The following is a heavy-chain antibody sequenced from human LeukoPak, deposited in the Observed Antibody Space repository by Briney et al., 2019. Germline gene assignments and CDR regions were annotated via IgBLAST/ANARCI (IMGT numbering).Heavy chain of an antibody. J-gene: IGHJ4*02. Sequence: PGGSLRLSCTASGFTFGDYAMHWVRQAPGKGLEWVAVISYDGSNKYYADSVKGRFTISRDNSKNTLYLQMNSLRAEDTAVYYCARDCGELELLHYFDYWGQGTLVTVSS. CDR2: ISYDGSNK. CDR3: ARDCGELELLHYFDY. D-gene: IGHD1-7*01. V-gene: IGHV3-30-3*01. CDR1: GFTFGDYA.